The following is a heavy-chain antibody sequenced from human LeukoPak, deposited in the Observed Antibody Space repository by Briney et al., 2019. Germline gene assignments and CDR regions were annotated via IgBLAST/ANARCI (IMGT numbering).Heavy chain of an antibody. CDR2: IIPIFGTA. V-gene: IGHV1-69*13. CDR1: GGTFSSYA. J-gene: IGHJ4*02. CDR3: ARDINYDSSGPLKA. D-gene: IGHD3-22*01. Sequence: SVKVSCKASGGTFSSYAISWVRQAPGQGLEWMGGIIPIFGTANYAQKFQGRVTITADESTSTAYMELSSLRSEDTAVYYCARDINYDSSGPLKAWGQGTLVTVSS.